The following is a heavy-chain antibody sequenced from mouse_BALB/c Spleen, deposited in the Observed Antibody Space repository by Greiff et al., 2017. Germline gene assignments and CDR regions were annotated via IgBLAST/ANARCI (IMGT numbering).Heavy chain of an antibody. J-gene: IGHJ4*01. D-gene: IGHD1-1*01. CDR2: ISNGGGST. Sequence: EVMLVESGGGLVQPGGSLKLSCAASGFTFSSYTMSWVRQTPEKRLEWVAYISNGGGSTYYPDTVKGRFTISRDNAKNTLYLQMSSLKSEDTAMYYCARRVITTVVAFDAMDYWGQGTSVTVSS. CDR3: ARRVITTVVAFDAMDY. V-gene: IGHV5-12-2*01. CDR1: GFTFSSYT.